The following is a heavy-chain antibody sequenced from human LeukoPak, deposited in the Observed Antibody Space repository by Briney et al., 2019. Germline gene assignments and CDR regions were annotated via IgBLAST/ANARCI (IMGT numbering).Heavy chain of an antibody. CDR2: ISSSSSTI. CDR3: ARGTGNYYGY. V-gene: IGHV3-48*01. Sequence: PGGSLRLSCAASGFTSSSYSMNRVRQAPGKGLEWVSYISSSSSTIYYADSVKGRFTISRDNAKNSLYLQMNSLRAEDTAVYYCARGTGNYYGYWGQGTLVTVSS. CDR1: GFTSSSYS. D-gene: IGHD3/OR15-3a*01. J-gene: IGHJ4*02.